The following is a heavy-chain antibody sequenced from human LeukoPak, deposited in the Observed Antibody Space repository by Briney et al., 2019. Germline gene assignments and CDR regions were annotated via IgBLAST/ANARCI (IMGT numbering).Heavy chain of an antibody. D-gene: IGHD3-3*01. CDR1: GGSISSSSYY. V-gene: IGHV4-39*07. J-gene: IGHJ6*02. CDR2: IYYSGST. Sequence: SETLSLTCTVSGGSISSSSYYWGWIRQPPGKGLEWIGSIYYSGSTNYNPSLKSRVTISVDTSKNQFSLKLSSVTAADTAVYYCARVPIFGVVTPSLYYYYYYGMDVWGQGTTVTVSS. CDR3: ARVPIFGVVTPSLYYYYYYGMDV.